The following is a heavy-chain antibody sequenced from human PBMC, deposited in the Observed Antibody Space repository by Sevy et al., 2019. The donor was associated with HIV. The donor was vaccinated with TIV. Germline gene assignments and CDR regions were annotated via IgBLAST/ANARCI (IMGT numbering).Heavy chain of an antibody. CDR3: ARRDLSGWYFDF. Sequence: GGSLRLSCVASGFTFSSYSMNWVRQAPGKGLEWVSYISSSSDSSTTLYYADSVKGRFSISRDNAKNPVHLQRASLRVEDTAVYSCARRDLSGWYFDFWGHGTLVTVSS. V-gene: IGHV3-48*01. CDR2: ISSSSDSSTTL. J-gene: IGHJ4*01. D-gene: IGHD6-19*01. CDR1: GFTFSSYS.